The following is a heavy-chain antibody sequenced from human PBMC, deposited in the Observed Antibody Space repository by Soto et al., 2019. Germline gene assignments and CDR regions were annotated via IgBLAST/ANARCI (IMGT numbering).Heavy chain of an antibody. D-gene: IGHD3-9*01. Sequence: GGSLRLSCTASGLTFSNYAMSWVRQAPGKGLEFVSFISGGGGSSYSADSVKGRFTVSRDNLKNTLSLQMNSLRVEDTAVYYCVKLLRSWYGHNALDVWGQGNTVTVSS. V-gene: IGHV3-23*01. CDR2: ISGGGGSS. J-gene: IGHJ6*02. CDR1: GLTFSNYA. CDR3: VKLLRSWYGHNALDV.